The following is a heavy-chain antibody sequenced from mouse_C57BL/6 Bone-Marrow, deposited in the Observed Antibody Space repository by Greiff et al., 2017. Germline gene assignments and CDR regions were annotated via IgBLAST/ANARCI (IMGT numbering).Heavy chain of an antibody. D-gene: IGHD4-1*01. CDR1: GYTFTDYE. V-gene: IGHV1-15*01. Sequence: QVQLQQSGAELVRPGASVTLSCKASGYTFTDYEMHWVKQTPVHGLEWIGAIDPETGGTAYNQKFKGKDILTADKSSSTAYMELRSLTSEDSAVYYCTRWEGFAYWGQGTLVTVSA. CDR2: IDPETGGT. CDR3: TRWEGFAY. J-gene: IGHJ3*01.